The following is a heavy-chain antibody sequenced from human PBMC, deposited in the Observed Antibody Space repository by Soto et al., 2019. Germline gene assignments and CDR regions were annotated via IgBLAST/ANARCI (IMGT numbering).Heavy chain of an antibody. V-gene: IGHV4-39*01. J-gene: IGHJ4*02. CDR1: GGSISSSSYY. CDR2: IYYSGST. D-gene: IGHD3-3*01. CDR3: ARSPRFGEPDY. Sequence: QLQLQESGPGLVKPSETLSLTCTVSGGSISSSSYYWGWIRQPPGKGLEWIGGIYYSGSTYYNPSIKSRVPIPVDKSKNQFSLKLSSVTAADTAVYYCARSPRFGEPDYWGQGTLVNVSS.